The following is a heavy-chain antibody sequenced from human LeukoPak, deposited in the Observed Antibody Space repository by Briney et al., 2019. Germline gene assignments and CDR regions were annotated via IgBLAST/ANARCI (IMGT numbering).Heavy chain of an antibody. CDR2: ISEDGSVK. CDR1: GFTFSTSW. D-gene: IGHD5-12*01. V-gene: IGHV3-7*01. J-gene: IGHJ3*02. Sequence: GGSLRLSCAASGFTFSTSWMTWVRQAPGKELEWLGNISEDGSVKNYVDSVKGRFTTSRDNAWNSLYLLMHSLRADDTAVYYCARDSGYNAFDIWGQGTMVT. CDR3: ARDSGYNAFDI.